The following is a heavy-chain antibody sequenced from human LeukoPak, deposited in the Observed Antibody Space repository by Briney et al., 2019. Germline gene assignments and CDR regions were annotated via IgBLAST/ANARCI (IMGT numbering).Heavy chain of an antibody. D-gene: IGHD2-15*01. CDR2: ISGSGGST. V-gene: IGHV3-23*01. CDR1: EFTFSSYA. J-gene: IGHJ3*02. CDR3: AKRGSGDIVVVVAAYAQTNDAFDI. Sequence: LGGSLRLSCAAPEFTFSSYAMNWVRQAPGKGLEWVSAISGSGGSTYYADSVKGRFTISRDNSKNTLYLQMNSLRAEDTAVYYCAKRGSGDIVVVVAAYAQTNDAFDIWGQGTMVTVSS.